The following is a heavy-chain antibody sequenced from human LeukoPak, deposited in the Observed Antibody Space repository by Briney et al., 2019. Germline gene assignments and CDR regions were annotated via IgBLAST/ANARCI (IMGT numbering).Heavy chain of an antibody. J-gene: IGHJ4*02. CDR3: AKVDYDFWSGLYYFDY. CDR1: GFTFSSYA. Sequence: GASLRLSCAASGFTFSSYAMGWVRQAPGKGLEWVSAISGSGGSTYYADSVKGRFTISRDNSKNTLYLQMNSLRAEDTAVYYCAKVDYDFWSGLYYFDYWGQGTLVTVSS. CDR2: ISGSGGST. D-gene: IGHD3-3*01. V-gene: IGHV3-23*01.